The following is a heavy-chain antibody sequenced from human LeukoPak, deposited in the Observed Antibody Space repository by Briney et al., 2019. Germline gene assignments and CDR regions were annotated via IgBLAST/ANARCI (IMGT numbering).Heavy chain of an antibody. J-gene: IGHJ4*02. CDR2: VFNNGGT. D-gene: IGHD5-12*01. Sequence: SETLSLTCSVSGGSIASYHWNWIRQPSGKGLEWIGIVFNNGGTKHNPSLKSRVAISVDTSKNQFALKLSSVTAADTAVYYCVASYGGYVLDYWGQGALVIVSS. CDR1: GGSIASYH. CDR3: VASYGGYVLDY. V-gene: IGHV4-59*01.